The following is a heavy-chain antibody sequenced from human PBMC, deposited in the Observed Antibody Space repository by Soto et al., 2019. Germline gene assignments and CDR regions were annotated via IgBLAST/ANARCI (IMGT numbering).Heavy chain of an antibody. V-gene: IGHV3-23*01. D-gene: IGHD6-6*01. CDR3: AKVIVLGASTIEF. CDR1: GFTFNHHG. Sequence: PGGSLRLSYAASGFTFNHHGVAWVRKAPGKGLEWVSVISGSGGTTYYADSVKGRFTISRDNSKSTVYLQMNSLRVEDTALYSCAKVIVLGASTIEFWGPGTLVTVSS. CDR2: ISGSGGTT. J-gene: IGHJ4*02.